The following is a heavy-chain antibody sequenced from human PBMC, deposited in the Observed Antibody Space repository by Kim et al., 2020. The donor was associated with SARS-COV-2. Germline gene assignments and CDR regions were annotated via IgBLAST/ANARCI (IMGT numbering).Heavy chain of an antibody. D-gene: IGHD3-16*01. Sequence: IYYSGRSYYNPSLKSRVTISVDTSKNQFPLKLSSVTAADTAVYYCAWGDYWGQGTLVTVSS. V-gene: IGHV4-39*01. J-gene: IGHJ4*02. CDR3: AWGDY. CDR2: IYYSGRS.